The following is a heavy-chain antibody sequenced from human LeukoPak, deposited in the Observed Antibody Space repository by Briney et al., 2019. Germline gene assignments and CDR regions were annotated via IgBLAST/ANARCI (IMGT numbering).Heavy chain of an antibody. CDR1: GGSISSSSYY. CDR3: YQSMGPYGGNSFFDY. J-gene: IGHJ4*02. Sequence: SETLSLTCTVSGGSISSSSYYWGWIRQPPGKGLEWIGSIYYSGSTYYNPSLKSRVTISVDTSKNQFSLKLSSVTAADTAVYYCYQSMGPYGGNSFFDYWGQGTLVTVSS. D-gene: IGHD4-23*01. V-gene: IGHV4-39*01. CDR2: IYYSGST.